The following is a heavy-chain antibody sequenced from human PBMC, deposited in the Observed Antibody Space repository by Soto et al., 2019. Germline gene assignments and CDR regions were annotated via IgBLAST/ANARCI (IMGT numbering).Heavy chain of an antibody. CDR3: AREYYYGSGSYYNDYYYYYYGMDV. Sequence: PSETLSLTCTVSGGSISSSSYYWGWIRQPPGKGLEWIGSIYYSGSTYYNPSLKSRVTISVDTSKNQFSLKLSSVTAADTAVYYCAREYYYGSGSYYNDYYYYYYGMDVWGQGTTVTVSS. CDR1: GGSISSSSYY. D-gene: IGHD3-10*01. J-gene: IGHJ6*02. CDR2: IYYSGST. V-gene: IGHV4-39*02.